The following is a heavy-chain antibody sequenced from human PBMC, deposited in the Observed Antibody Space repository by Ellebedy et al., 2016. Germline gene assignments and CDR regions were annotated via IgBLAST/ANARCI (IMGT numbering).Heavy chain of an antibody. Sequence: SVKVSXXASGGTFSSYAISWVRQAPGQGLEWMGGIIPIFGTANYAQKFQGRVTITADESTSTAYMELSSLRSEDTAVYYCARVGFGESTDYWGQGTLVTVSS. CDR2: IIPIFGTA. J-gene: IGHJ4*02. CDR1: GGTFSSYA. V-gene: IGHV1-69*13. D-gene: IGHD3-10*01. CDR3: ARVGFGESTDY.